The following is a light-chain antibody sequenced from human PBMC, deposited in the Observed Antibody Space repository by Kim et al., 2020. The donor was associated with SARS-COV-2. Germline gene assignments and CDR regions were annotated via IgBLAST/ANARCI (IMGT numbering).Light chain of an antibody. CDR2: DVS. J-gene: IGLJ1*01. V-gene: IGLV2-14*03. CDR1: SSDVGGYNY. Sequence: QSALTQPASVSGSPGQSITISCTGTSSDVGGYNYVSWYQQHPGKAPKLMIYDVSKRPSGVSNRFSASKSGNTASLTISGLQAEDEADYYCSSCTGSSIYVFGTGTKVTVL. CDR3: SSCTGSSIYV.